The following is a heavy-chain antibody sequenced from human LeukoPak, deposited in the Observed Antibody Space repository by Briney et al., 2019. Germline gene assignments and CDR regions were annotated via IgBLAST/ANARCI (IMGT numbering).Heavy chain of an antibody. CDR3: AKDITSINRYCSSTSCHRVATAFDI. Sequence: SGGSLRLSCAASGFTFDDYAMHWVRQAPGKGLEWVSGISWNSGSIGYADSVKGRFTVSRDNAKNSLYLQMNSLRAEDTALYYCAKDITSINRYCSSTSCHRVATAFDIWGQGTMVTVSS. CDR1: GFTFDDYA. CDR2: ISWNSGSI. J-gene: IGHJ3*02. D-gene: IGHD2-2*02. V-gene: IGHV3-9*01.